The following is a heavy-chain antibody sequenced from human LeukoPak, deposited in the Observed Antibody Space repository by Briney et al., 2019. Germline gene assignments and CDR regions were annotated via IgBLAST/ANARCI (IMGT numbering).Heavy chain of an antibody. Sequence: SVKVSCKTSGFTFSSSTVQWVRQARGQRLEWLGWIGLGSGDTKYAQRVQERLTLTRDMPTNTAYMELSSLRSEDTAVYYCVAERYSDGCCWFDPWGQGTLVTVSS. D-gene: IGHD6-25*01. CDR1: GFTFSSST. V-gene: IGHV1-58*01. CDR3: VAERYSDGCCWFDP. J-gene: IGHJ5*02. CDR2: IGLGSGDT.